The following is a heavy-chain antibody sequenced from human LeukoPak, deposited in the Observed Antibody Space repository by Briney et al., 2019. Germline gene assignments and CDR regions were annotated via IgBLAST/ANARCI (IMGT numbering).Heavy chain of an antibody. CDR2: IYPGDSDT. V-gene: IGHV5-51*01. D-gene: IGHD3-10*01. CDR1: GYSFSSYW. CDR3: ARRRSSTLIDY. Sequence: NRGESLKISCKGSGYSFSSYWIAWVRQMPGKGLEWMGIIYPGDSDTTYSLSFQGQVTISADKSISTAYLQWNSLKASDTAMYFCARRRSSTLIDYWGQGTLVSVST. J-gene: IGHJ4*02.